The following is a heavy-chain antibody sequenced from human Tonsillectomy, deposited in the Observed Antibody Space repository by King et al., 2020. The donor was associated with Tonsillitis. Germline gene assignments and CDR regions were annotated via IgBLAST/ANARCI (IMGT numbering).Heavy chain of an antibody. CDR2: INSDGSST. J-gene: IGHJ6*02. CDR1: GFTFSNYW. Sequence: VQLVESGGALVQPGGSLRLSCAASGFTFSNYWMHWVRQAPGKGLVWVSHINSDGSSTTYADSVKGRFTISRDNAKNTLYVQMNSLRDEDTAVYYCVRGEDCSGGSCYYYAMDVWGQGTTVTVSS. D-gene: IGHD2-15*01. CDR3: VRGEDCSGGSCYYYAMDV. V-gene: IGHV3-74*01.